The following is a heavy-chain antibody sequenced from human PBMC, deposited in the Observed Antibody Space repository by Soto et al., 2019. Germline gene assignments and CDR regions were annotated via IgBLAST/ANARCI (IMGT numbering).Heavy chain of an antibody. CDR1: GYTFTTYA. J-gene: IGHJ4*02. D-gene: IGHD3-22*01. CDR2: INADNGNT. V-gene: IGHV1-3*01. CDR3: ATDPHYYDTTGYCLDN. Sequence: QVQLVQSGAEVEKPGASVKVSCKASGYTFTTYAIHWVRQAPGQSPEWMGWINADNGNTRYSQKFQGRITITRDTSASTAYMELSSLRSDDTAVYYCATDPHYYDTTGYCLDNWGQGTLVTVSS.